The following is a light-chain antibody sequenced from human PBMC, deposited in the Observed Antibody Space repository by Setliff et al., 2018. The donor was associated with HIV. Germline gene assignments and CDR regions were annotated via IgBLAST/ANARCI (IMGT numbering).Light chain of an antibody. V-gene: IGLV2-14*01. CDR1: GSDVGGYNY. CDR3: SSYTGYSNALPVV. J-gene: IGLJ3*02. Sequence: QSVLAQSASVSGSPGQSITISCTGTGSDVGGYNYVSWYQKRPGKPPKLLIYEVSNRPSGVSNRFSGSKSGNTASLTISGLQAEDEADYYCSSYTGYSNALPVVFGGGTQLTVL. CDR2: EVS.